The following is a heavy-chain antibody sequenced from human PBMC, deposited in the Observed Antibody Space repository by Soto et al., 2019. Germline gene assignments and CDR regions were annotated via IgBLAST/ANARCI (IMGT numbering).Heavy chain of an antibody. V-gene: IGHV1-18*01. CDR3: ARQYYYDSSGYGP. J-gene: IGHJ5*02. D-gene: IGHD3-22*01. CDR1: GYTFASYA. CDR2: ISAYNGNT. Sequence: GASVKVSCKASGYTFASYAISWMRQAPGQGLEWMGWISAYNGNTNYAQKLQGRVTMTTDTSTSTAYMELSSLRSEDTAVYYCARQYYYDSSGYGPWGQGTLVTVSS.